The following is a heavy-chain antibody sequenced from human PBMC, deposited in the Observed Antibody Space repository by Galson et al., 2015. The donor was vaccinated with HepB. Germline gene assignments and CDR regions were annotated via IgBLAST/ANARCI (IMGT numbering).Heavy chain of an antibody. Sequence: SVKVSCKASGYTFTSYYMHWVRQAPGQGLEWMGWINPNSGGTNYAQKFQGWVTMTRDTSISTAYMELSRLRSDDTAVYYCARDLTKYGGNWFDPWGQGTLVTVSS. D-gene: IGHD4-23*01. V-gene: IGHV1-2*04. CDR1: GYTFTSYY. CDR3: ARDLTKYGGNWFDP. J-gene: IGHJ5*02. CDR2: INPNSGGT.